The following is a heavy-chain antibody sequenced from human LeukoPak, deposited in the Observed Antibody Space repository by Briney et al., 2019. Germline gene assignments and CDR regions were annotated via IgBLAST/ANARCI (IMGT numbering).Heavy chain of an antibody. V-gene: IGHV4-34*01. J-gene: IGHJ4*02. CDR1: GGSFSGYH. Sequence: TSETLSLTCAVYGGSFSGYHWSWIRQPPGKGLEWIGEINHSGSTNYNPSLKSRATISVDTSKNQFSLKLSSVTAADTAVYYCARSGYSSSWTPPRIFDYWGQGTLVTVSS. CDR3: ARSGYSSSWTPPRIFDY. D-gene: IGHD6-13*01. CDR2: INHSGST.